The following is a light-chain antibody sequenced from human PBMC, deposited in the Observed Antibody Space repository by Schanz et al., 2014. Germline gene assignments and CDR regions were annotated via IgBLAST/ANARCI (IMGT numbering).Light chain of an antibody. J-gene: IGLJ1*01. Sequence: QSALTQPASVSGSPGQSITISCTGTNSDVGGYNHVSWYQQYPGKAPKLMIYDVNNRPSGVSNRFSGSKSGNTASLTISGLQAEDEGDYYCSSYATSSNSPYIFGTGTKLTVL. CDR3: SSYATSSNSPYI. CDR2: DVN. V-gene: IGLV2-14*01. CDR1: NSDVGGYNH.